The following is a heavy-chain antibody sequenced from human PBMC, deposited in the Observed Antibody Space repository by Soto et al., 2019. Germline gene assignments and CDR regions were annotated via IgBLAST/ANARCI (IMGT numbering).Heavy chain of an antibody. CDR3: ARDGIAARSRIREGVDY. D-gene: IGHD6-6*01. J-gene: IGHJ4*02. CDR2: ISSSGSTI. Sequence: GGSLRLSCAASGFTFSSYEMNWVRQAPGKGLEWVSYISSSGSTIYYADSVKGRFTISRDNAKNSLYLQMNSLRAEDTAVYYCARDGIAARSRIREGVDYWGQGTLVTVS. V-gene: IGHV3-48*03. CDR1: GFTFSSYE.